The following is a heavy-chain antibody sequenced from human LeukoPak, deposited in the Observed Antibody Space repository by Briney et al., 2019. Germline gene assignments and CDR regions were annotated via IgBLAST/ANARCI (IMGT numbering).Heavy chain of an antibody. D-gene: IGHD2-21*02. CDR2: ISYDGSNK. V-gene: IGHV3-30-3*01. Sequence: GGSLRLSCAASGFTLSSYAMHWVRQAPGKGLEWVAVISYDGSNKYYTDSVKGRFTISRDNSKNTLYLQMNSLRAEDTAVYYCAGTVVTAIGFDYWGQGTLVTVSS. CDR3: AGTVVTAIGFDY. J-gene: IGHJ4*02. CDR1: GFTLSSYA.